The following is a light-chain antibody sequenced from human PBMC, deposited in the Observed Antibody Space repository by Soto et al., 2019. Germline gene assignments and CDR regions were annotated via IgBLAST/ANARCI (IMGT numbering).Light chain of an antibody. J-gene: IGKJ1*01. V-gene: IGKV1-9*01. CDR2: DAS. CDR3: QQYNSYWT. CDR1: QGISSY. Sequence: DIPVTLSSSFLSSSVGDVVTITCRASQGISSYLAWYQQKPGKAPKLLIYDASSLESGVPSRFSGSGSGTEFTLTISSLQPDDFATYYCQQYNSYWTFGQGTKVDI.